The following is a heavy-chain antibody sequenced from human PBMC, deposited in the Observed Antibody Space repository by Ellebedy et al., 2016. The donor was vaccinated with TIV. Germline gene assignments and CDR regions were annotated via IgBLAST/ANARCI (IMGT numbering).Heavy chain of an antibody. Sequence: AASVKVSCKVSGYTLTELSMHWVRQPPGKGLEWMGSFDPEDGETIYAQKFQGRVTMTEDTSTDTAYMELSSLRSEDTAVYYCARHLTGSGSYWAHFDYWGQGTLVTVSS. CDR3: ARHLTGSGSYWAHFDY. CDR1: GYTLTELS. CDR2: FDPEDGET. D-gene: IGHD1-26*01. J-gene: IGHJ4*02. V-gene: IGHV1-24*01.